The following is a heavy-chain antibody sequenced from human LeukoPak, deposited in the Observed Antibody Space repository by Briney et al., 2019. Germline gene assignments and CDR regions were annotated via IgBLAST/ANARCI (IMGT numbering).Heavy chain of an antibody. CDR2: ITGSSTWT. V-gene: IGHV3-23*01. CDR1: GFTFGNFG. Sequence: GGSLRLSCEASGFTFGNFGMTWVRQAPGKWLQWVSGITGSSTWTYYAASVKGRFTVSRDNSQNTLHLQMNSLRADDTAVYYCARELVSSGTGYFDLWGRGTLVTVSS. J-gene: IGHJ2*01. CDR3: ARELVSSGTGYFDL. D-gene: IGHD3-10*01.